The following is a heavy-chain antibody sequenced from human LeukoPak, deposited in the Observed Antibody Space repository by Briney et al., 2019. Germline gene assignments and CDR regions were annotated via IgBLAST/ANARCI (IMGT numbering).Heavy chain of an antibody. CDR2: IYYSGST. D-gene: IGHD6-19*01. J-gene: IGHJ5*02. Sequence: SETLSLTCTVSGGSISSYYWSWIRQPPGKGLEWIGYIYYSGSTNYNPSLKSRVTISVDTSKNQFSLKLSSVTAADTTVYYCARGSIAVAGTQYNWFDPWGQGTLVTVSS. CDR3: ARGSIAVAGTQYNWFDP. V-gene: IGHV4-59*01. CDR1: GGSISSYY.